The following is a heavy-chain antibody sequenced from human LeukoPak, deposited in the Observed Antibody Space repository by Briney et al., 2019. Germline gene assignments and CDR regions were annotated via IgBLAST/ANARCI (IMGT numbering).Heavy chain of an antibody. D-gene: IGHD3-10*01. CDR1: GFTFSFYT. CDR3: AKGKSGAYYFYMDV. J-gene: IGHJ6*03. V-gene: IGHV3-21*06. Sequence: PGGSLRLSCEASGFTFSFYTMNWARQAPGKGLEWVSSISDGGSEIYYSDSVKGRFAVSRDDAQNSLSLQMNSLRVEDTGIYYCAKGKSGAYYFYMDVWGKGSTVTVSS. CDR2: ISDGGSEI.